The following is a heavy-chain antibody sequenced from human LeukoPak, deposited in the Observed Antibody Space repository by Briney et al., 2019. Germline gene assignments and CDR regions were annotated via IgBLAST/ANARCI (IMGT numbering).Heavy chain of an antibody. CDR1: GFTFSSYG. CDR3: ARGVGGYSYGWFDY. Sequence: SGVSLRLSCAASGFTFSSYGMHWVRQAPGKGLEWVAVIWYDGSNKYYADSVKGRFTISRDNSKSTLYLQMNSLRAEDTAVYYCARGVGGYSYGWFDYWGQGTLVTVSS. CDR2: IWYDGSNK. V-gene: IGHV3-33*08. J-gene: IGHJ4*02. D-gene: IGHD5-18*01.